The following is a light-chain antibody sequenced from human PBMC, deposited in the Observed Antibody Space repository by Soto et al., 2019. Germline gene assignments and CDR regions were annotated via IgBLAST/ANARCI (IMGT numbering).Light chain of an antibody. CDR1: QSISRN. V-gene: IGKV1-13*02. CDR3: QQYNSYPWT. CDR2: DAS. Sequence: IQMTQSPSSLSASVVDRVTITCRASQSISRNLNWYQQKPRKTPELLISDASSLESGVPSRFSGSGSRSEFTLTISSLQSDDFATYYCQQYNSYPWTFGQGTKVEIK. J-gene: IGKJ1*01.